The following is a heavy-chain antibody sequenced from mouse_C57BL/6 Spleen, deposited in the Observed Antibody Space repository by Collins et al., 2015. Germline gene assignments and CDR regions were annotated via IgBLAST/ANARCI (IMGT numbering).Heavy chain of an antibody. D-gene: IGHD2-5*01. J-gene: IGHJ2*01. CDR1: GYTFTDYY. Sequence: EVQLQQSGPELVKPGASVKISCKASGYTFTDYYMNWVKQSHGKSLEWIGDINPNNGGTSYNQKFKGKATLTVDKSSSTAYTELRSLTSEDPAVYYCARRGYYSTLDYWGQGTTLTVSS. V-gene: IGHV1-26*01. CDR3: ARRGYYSTLDY. CDR2: INPNNGGT.